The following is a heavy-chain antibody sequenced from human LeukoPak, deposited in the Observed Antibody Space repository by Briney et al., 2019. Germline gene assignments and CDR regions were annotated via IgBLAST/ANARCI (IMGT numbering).Heavy chain of an antibody. CDR3: ARAAGGIAAY. CDR2: ISSGSDYI. CDR1: GFIFSDYT. D-gene: IGHD6-25*01. J-gene: IGHJ4*02. Sequence: GGSLRLSCAASGFIFSDYTMNWVRQSPGKGLEWVSSISSGSDYIYYADSVKGRFTISRDNAEKSLYLQMNSLRAEDTAVYYCARAAGGIAAYWGQGTLVTVSS. V-gene: IGHV3-21*01.